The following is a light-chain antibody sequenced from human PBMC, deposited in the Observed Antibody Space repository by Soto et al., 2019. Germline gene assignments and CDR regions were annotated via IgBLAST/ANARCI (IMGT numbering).Light chain of an antibody. CDR3: QQYTNYPWT. V-gene: IGKV1-5*01. Sequence: DIQMTQSPPTLSASVGDRATITCRASQSISSWLAWYQQRPGKAPNLLIYDVSSLESGVPSRFSGSGSGTKFTLTISILHPDDFASYYCQQYTNYPWTFGRGTKVDIK. CDR2: DVS. J-gene: IGKJ1*01. CDR1: QSISSW.